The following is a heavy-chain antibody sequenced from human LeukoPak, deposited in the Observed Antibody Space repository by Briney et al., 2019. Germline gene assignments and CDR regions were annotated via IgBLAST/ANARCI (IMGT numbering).Heavy chain of an antibody. Sequence: GGSLRLSCAASGFTFTNYGMHWVRQAPGQRLEWVAIIWHDGNNRYYADSVRGRFTISRDNSRNTVSLQMNSLRVEDSGLYYCARDSTETPLQYWGQGALVAVSS. CDR2: IWHDGNNR. D-gene: IGHD4-17*01. J-gene: IGHJ4*02. V-gene: IGHV3-33*01. CDR1: GFTFTNYG. CDR3: ARDSTETPLQY.